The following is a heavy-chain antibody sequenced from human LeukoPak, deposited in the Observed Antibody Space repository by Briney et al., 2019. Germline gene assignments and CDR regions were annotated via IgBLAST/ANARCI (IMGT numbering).Heavy chain of an antibody. Sequence: GWSLRLSCAASGFTFSSYSMNWVRQAPGKGLECISYISSSSSTIYYGDSVKGRFTISRDNAKNSLYLQMNSLRVEDTAVYYCARDRGAEQLDVLDYWGQGTLVTVSS. D-gene: IGHD6-6*01. CDR3: ARDRGAEQLDVLDY. J-gene: IGHJ4*02. V-gene: IGHV3-48*01. CDR2: ISSSSSTI. CDR1: GFTFSSYS.